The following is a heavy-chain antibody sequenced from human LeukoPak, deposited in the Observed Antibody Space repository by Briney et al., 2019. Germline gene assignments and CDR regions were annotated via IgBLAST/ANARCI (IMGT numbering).Heavy chain of an antibody. CDR3: ARTNWNDLSDAFDI. J-gene: IGHJ3*02. Sequence: GASVKVSCKASGGTFSSYAISWVRQAPGQGLEWMGGIIPIFGTANYAQKFQGRVTITTDESTSTAYMELSSLRSEDTAVYYCARTNWNDLSDAFDIWGQGTMVTVSS. D-gene: IGHD1-1*01. V-gene: IGHV1-69*05. CDR2: IIPIFGTA. CDR1: GGTFSSYA.